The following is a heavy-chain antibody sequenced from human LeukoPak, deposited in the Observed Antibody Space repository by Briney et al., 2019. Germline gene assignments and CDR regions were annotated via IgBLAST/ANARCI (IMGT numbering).Heavy chain of an antibody. D-gene: IGHD3-9*01. V-gene: IGHV3-48*04. J-gene: IGHJ3*02. CDR1: GFTFSSFS. Sequence: GGSLRLSCAASGFTFSSFSMNWVRQSPGKGLEWLSYIRDSGTTIYYADSVNGRFTISRDNAKNSLYLQMNSLRAEDTAVYYCARGGPYDILTGYGDDAFDIWGQGTMVTVSS. CDR2: IRDSGTTI. CDR3: ARGGPYDILTGYGDDAFDI.